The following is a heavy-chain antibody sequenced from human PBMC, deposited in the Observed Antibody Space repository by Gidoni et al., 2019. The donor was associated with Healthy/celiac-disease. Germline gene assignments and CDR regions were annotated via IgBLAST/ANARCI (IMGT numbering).Heavy chain of an antibody. D-gene: IGHD6-13*01. CDR1: GGSISSGSYY. V-gene: IGHV4-61*02. CDR3: ARATYSSSWAGYYYYYMDV. Sequence: PGLVKPSQTLSLTCTVSGGSISSGSYYWSWIRQPAGKGLEWIGRIYTSWSTNYNPSLKSRVTISVDTSKNQFSLKLSSVTAADTAVYYCARATYSSSWAGYYYYYMDVWGKGTTVTVSS. CDR2: IYTSWST. J-gene: IGHJ6*03.